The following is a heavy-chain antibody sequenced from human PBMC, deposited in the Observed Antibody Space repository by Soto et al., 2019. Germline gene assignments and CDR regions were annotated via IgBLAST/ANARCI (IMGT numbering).Heavy chain of an antibody. CDR3: ARAVAGRIDY. J-gene: IGHJ4*02. V-gene: IGHV6-1*01. Sequence: PSQTLSLTCAISGDSVSSNSVTWIWIRQSPSRGLEWLGRTYYRSKWYNDYAVSVKSRITINPDTSKNQFSLQLNSVTPEDTAVFYCARAVAGRIDYWGQGTLVTVSS. CDR2: TYYRSKWYN. CDR1: GDSVSSNSVT. D-gene: IGHD6-19*01.